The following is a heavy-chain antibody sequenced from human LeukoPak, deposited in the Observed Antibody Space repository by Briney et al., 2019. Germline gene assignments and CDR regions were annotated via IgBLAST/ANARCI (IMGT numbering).Heavy chain of an antibody. CDR3: ARGKYSSSPDDAFDI. Sequence: ASVKVSCKGSGYTFTSYGISWVRQAPGQGLEWMGWISAYNGNTNYAQKLQGRVTMTTDTSTSTAYMELRSLRSDDTAVYYCARGKYSSSPDDAFDIWGQGTMVTVSS. V-gene: IGHV1-18*01. D-gene: IGHD6-6*01. J-gene: IGHJ3*02. CDR2: ISAYNGNT. CDR1: GYTFTSYG.